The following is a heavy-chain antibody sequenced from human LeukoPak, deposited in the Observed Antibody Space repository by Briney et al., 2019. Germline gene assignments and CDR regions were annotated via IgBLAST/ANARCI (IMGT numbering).Heavy chain of an antibody. Sequence: ASVTVSFKSSGYSFIIYGITWVRQAPGQGLEWLGWISASNGKRNYAQKLQGRVTMTSDTSTSTAYMDLRSLTPDDTAFYYCARYPLSYTGNWHYFFDYWGQGTLLTVSS. CDR1: GYSFIIYG. CDR2: ISASNGKR. D-gene: IGHD1-7*01. V-gene: IGHV1-18*01. J-gene: IGHJ4*02. CDR3: ARYPLSYTGNWHYFFDY.